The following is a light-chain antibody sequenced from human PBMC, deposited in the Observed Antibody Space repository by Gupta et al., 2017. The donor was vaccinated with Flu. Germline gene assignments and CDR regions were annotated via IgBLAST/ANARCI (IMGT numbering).Light chain of an antibody. J-gene: IGKJ2*01. CDR1: IRSW. CDR3: QQYSSYSYT. Sequence: IRSWLAWYQQKPGKAPKLLIYKASTLESGVPSRFNVSGSGTEFTLTISRLQRDDSATYYCQQYSSYSYTFGQGTKLEIK. V-gene: IGKV1-5*03. CDR2: KAS.